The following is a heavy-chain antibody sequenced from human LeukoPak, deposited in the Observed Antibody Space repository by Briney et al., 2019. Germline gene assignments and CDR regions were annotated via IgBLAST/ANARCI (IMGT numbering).Heavy chain of an antibody. CDR3: AREGGGVVPAAIDY. J-gene: IGHJ4*02. CDR2: IYTSGST. V-gene: IGHV4-61*02. CDR1: GGSISSGGYY. D-gene: IGHD2-2*01. Sequence: SETLSLTCTVSGGSISSGGYYWSWIRQPAGKGLEWIGRIYTSGSTNYNPSLKSRVTISVDTSKNQFSLKLSSVTAADTAVYYCAREGGGVVPAAIDYWGQGTLVTVSS.